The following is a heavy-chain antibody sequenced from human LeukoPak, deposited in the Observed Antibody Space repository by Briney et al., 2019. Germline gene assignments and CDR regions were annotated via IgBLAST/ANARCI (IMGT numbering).Heavy chain of an antibody. CDR3: AKGPRSGYSYYFDY. V-gene: IGHV3-23*01. J-gene: IGHJ4*02. D-gene: IGHD6-25*01. Sequence: GGSLRLSCAASGFTFSSYAMSWVHQAPGKGLEWVSTISGSGSGTYYADSVKGRFTISRDTSKNTVYLQMNSLRAEDTAVYYCAKGPRSGYSYYFDYWGQGTLVTVSS. CDR1: GFTFSSYA. CDR2: ISGSGSGT.